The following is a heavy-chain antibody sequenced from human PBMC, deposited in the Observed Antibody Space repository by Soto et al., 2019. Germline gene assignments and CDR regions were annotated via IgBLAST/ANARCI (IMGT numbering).Heavy chain of an antibody. Sequence: QVQLVQSGAEVKKPGSSVKVSCKISGGTFSSYAINWVRQAPGQGLEWMGGIIPISATTNYAQKFQGRATITADESTFTSYMELRSLISEDTALYYCARDPGYSYGHPPHRGMDVCGQGTTVTVSS. CDR3: ARDPGYSYGHPPHRGMDV. J-gene: IGHJ6*02. V-gene: IGHV1-69*01. CDR1: GGTFSSYA. D-gene: IGHD5-18*01. CDR2: IIPISATT.